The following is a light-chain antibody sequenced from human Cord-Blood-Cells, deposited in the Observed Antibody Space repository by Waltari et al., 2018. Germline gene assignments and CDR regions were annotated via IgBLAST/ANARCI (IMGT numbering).Light chain of an antibody. CDR3: QQYNNWPLT. CDR2: GAS. CDR1: QSVSSN. J-gene: IGKJ3*01. Sequence: DIVMTQSPATLSVSPAERATLSCRASQSVSSNLAWYQQKPGQAPRLLIYGASTRATGIPARFSGSGSGTEFTLTISSLQSEDFAVYYCQQYNNWPLTFGPGTKVDIK. V-gene: IGKV3-15*01.